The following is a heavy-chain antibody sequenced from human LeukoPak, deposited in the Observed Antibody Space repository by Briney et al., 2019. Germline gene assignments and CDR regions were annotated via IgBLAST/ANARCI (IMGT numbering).Heavy chain of an antibody. D-gene: IGHD3-22*01. CDR2: ITPIFGTA. J-gene: IGHJ4*02. CDR3: AREWGLESSGYYYAY. Sequence: GASVKVSCKASRGTFSRFTISWVRQAPGQGFEWMGGITPIFGTANFAQKFQGRVSITADESTSTAFMELSSLRSEDTAVYYCAREWGLESSGYYYAYWGQGTLVTVSS. CDR1: RGTFSRFT. V-gene: IGHV1-69*13.